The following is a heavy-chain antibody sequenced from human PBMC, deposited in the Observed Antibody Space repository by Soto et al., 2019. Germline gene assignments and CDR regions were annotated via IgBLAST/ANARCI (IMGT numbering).Heavy chain of an antibody. J-gene: IGHJ5*02. CDR1: GGTFSSYA. CDR2: IIPIFGTA. CDR3: ARDPYYYDSSGYLNWFDP. V-gene: IGHV1-69*13. Sequence: ASVKVSCKASGGTFSSYAISWVRQAPGQGLEWMGGIIPIFGTANYAQKFQGRVTITADESTSTAYMELSSLRSEDTAVYYCARDPYYYDSSGYLNWFDPWGQGTLVTVSS. D-gene: IGHD3-22*01.